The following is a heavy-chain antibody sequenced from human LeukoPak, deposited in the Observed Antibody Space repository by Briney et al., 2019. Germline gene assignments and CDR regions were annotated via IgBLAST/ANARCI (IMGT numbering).Heavy chain of an antibody. CDR2: IMPIVGIP. J-gene: IGHJ6*02. V-gene: IGHV1-69*04. CDR1: GGIFSDNG. Sequence: GASVRVSCKASGGIFSDNGISWVRQAPGQGLEWMGRIMPIVGIPNYAQKFEGRITITADESTSTAYVEVTSLRSEDTAVYYCARDDLVTPTKYGMDVWGQGTTVTVSS. CDR3: ARDDLVTPTKYGMDV. D-gene: IGHD5-12*01.